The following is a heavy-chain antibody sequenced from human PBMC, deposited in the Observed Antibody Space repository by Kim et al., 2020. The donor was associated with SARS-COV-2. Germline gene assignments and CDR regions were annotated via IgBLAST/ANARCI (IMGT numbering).Heavy chain of an antibody. CDR3: ARVNGKYNSSAYPNFDY. CDR2: ISSSGGSI. V-gene: IGHV3-11*04. J-gene: IGHJ4*02. D-gene: IGHD3-22*01. CDR1: GFTFSSYS. Sequence: GGSLRLSCAASGFTFSSYSMSWVRQAPGKGLEWVSSISSSGGSIYYADSVKGRFTISRDNAKNSLYLQMNSLRAEDTAVYYCARVNGKYNSSAYPNFDYCGQGALGTVSS.